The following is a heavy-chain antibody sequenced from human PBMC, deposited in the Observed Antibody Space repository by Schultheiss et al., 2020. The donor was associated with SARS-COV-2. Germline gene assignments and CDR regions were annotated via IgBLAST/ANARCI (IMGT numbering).Heavy chain of an antibody. CDR2: IYYSGST. Sequence: SETLSLTCTVSGGSISSSSYYWGWIRQPPGKGLEWIGYIYYSGSTYYNPSLKSRVTISVDTSKNQFSLKLSSVTAADTAVYYCARDSWAVVPAAGVRPALSPAFDPWGQGTLVTVSS. CDR1: GGSISSSSYY. CDR3: ARDSWAVVPAAGVRPALSPAFDP. V-gene: IGHV4-39*07. D-gene: IGHD2-2*01. J-gene: IGHJ5*02.